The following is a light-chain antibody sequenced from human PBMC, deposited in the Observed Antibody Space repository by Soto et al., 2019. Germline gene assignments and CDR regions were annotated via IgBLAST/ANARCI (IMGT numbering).Light chain of an antibody. Sequence: EIVMTQSPATLSVSPGERVTLSCRASQSVSSNLAWYQQKFGQAPRLLIYGASTRATGIPARISGSGSGTEFTLTISSLQSEDFAVYFCQQYNNCPWTFGQGTKVEIK. CDR1: QSVSSN. V-gene: IGKV3-15*01. CDR3: QQYNNCPWT. J-gene: IGKJ1*01. CDR2: GAS.